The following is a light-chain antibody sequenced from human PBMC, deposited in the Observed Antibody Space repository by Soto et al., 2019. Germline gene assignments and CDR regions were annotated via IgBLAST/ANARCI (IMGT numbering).Light chain of an antibody. CDR1: QSISDW. Sequence: DIQMTQSPSTLSASVGDRVTITCRASQSISDWLAWYQQKPGKAPKLLIYKASSLESGVPSRFSRSGYGTEFTLTISSLQPDDSATYYFHQYNSYSRTFGQGTKLDIK. CDR2: KAS. V-gene: IGKV1-5*03. CDR3: HQYNSYSRT. J-gene: IGKJ1*01.